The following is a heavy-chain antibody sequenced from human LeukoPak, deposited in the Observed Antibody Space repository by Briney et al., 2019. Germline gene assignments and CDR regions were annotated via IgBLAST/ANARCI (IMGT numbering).Heavy chain of an antibody. D-gene: IGHD3/OR15-3a*01. J-gene: IGHJ6*02. CDR2: INTNTGNP. CDR3: ARDPVQNWTAIAVFIDGGMDV. Sequence: GASVKVSCKASGYTFTSYAMNWVRQAPGQGLEWMGWINTNTGNPTYAQGFTGRFVFSLDTSVSTAYLQISSLKAEDTAVYYCARDPVQNWTAIAVFIDGGMDVWGQGTAVIVSS. V-gene: IGHV7-4-1*02. CDR1: GYTFTSYA.